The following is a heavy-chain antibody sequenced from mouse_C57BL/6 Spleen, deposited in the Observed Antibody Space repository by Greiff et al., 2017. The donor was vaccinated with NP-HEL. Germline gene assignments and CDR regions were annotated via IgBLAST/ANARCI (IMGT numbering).Heavy chain of an antibody. CDR1: GYAFSSYW. D-gene: IGHD6-1*01. J-gene: IGHJ3*01. Sequence: QVQLKQSGAELVKPGASVKISCKASGYAFSSYWMNWVKQRPGKGLEWIGQIYPGDGDTNYNGKFKGKATLTADKSSSTAYMQLSSLTSEDSAVYFCARGAPLGPWFAYWGQGTLVTVSA. CDR3: ARGAPLGPWFAY. V-gene: IGHV1-80*01. CDR2: IYPGDGDT.